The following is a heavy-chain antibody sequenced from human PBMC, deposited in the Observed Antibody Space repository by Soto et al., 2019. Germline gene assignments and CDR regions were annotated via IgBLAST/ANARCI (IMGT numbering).Heavy chain of an antibody. Sequence: QVQLQESGPGLVKPSGTLSLTCAVSGGSISSSNWWSWVRQPPGKGLEWIGEIYHSGSTNYNPSPKSRVTLSVDKSETRFSLKLSSVTAADTAVYYCARVAVAGTRVDYWGQGTLVTVSS. CDR3: ARVAVAGTRVDY. CDR2: IYHSGST. CDR1: GGSISSSNW. D-gene: IGHD6-19*01. V-gene: IGHV4-4*02. J-gene: IGHJ4*02.